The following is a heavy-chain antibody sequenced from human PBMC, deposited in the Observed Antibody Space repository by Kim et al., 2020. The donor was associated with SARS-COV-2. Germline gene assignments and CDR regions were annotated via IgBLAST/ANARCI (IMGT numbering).Heavy chain of an antibody. J-gene: IGHJ6*02. Sequence: RYSPSFQGQVPISADKSISTAYLQWSSLKASDTAMYYCARRGSWYGMDVWGQGTTVTVSS. D-gene: IGHD2-15*01. CDR3: ARRGSWYGMDV. V-gene: IGHV5-51*01.